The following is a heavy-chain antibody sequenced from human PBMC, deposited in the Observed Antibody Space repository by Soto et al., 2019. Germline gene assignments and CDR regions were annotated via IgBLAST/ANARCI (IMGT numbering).Heavy chain of an antibody. V-gene: IGHV3-7*05. J-gene: IGHJ6*02. Sequence: EVQLVASGGALVQRGGSLRLSCTVSGFTFGDFWMTWVRQAPGKGLEWVANMNQDGSEKCYADSVRGRLGISRDNAKNSLFLKMNSLSAVHTALFYCASQRFSYAMDAWGQGTTVTVSS. CDR3: ASQRFSYAMDA. D-gene: IGHD3-3*01. CDR2: MNQDGSEK. CDR1: GFTFGDFW.